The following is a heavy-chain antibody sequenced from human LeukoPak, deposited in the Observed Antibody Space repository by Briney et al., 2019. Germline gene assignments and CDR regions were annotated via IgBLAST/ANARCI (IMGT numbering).Heavy chain of an antibody. Sequence: GGSLRLSCAASGFTFSSYSMDWVRQAPGKGLEWVSSISSSSSYIYYADSVKGRFTISRDNAKNSLYLQMNSLRAEDTAVYYCARRYYYDSSGYPLFDYWGQGTLVTVSS. CDR2: ISSSSSYI. CDR1: GFTFSSYS. V-gene: IGHV3-21*01. CDR3: ARRYYYDSSGYPLFDY. D-gene: IGHD3-22*01. J-gene: IGHJ4*02.